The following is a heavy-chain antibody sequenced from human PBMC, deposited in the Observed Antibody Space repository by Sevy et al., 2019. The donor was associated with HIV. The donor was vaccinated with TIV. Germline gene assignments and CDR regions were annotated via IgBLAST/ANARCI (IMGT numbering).Heavy chain of an antibody. J-gene: IGHJ4*02. Sequence: GGSLRLSCAASGFTFDDYTMHWVRQAPGKGLEWVSLISWDGGSTYYADSVKGRFTISRDNSKNSLYLQMNSLRTEDTALYYCANGVGATPRYEHFDYWGQGTLVTVSS. CDR1: GFTFDDYT. CDR2: ISWDGGST. CDR3: ANGVGATPRYEHFDY. D-gene: IGHD1-26*01. V-gene: IGHV3-43*01.